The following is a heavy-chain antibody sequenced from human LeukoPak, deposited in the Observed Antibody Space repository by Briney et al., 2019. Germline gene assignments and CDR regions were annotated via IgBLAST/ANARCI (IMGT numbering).Heavy chain of an antibody. D-gene: IGHD3-9*01. V-gene: IGHV3-7*01. CDR2: IKQDGSEK. J-gene: IGHJ6*03. Sequence: PGGSLRLSCAASGFTFSSYWMSWVRQAPGKGLEWVANIKQDGSEKYYVDSVKGRFTISRGNAKNSLYLQMNSLRAEDTAVYYCARDLPTQHYDILTGLSTYYYMDVWGKGTTVTVSS. CDR1: GFTFSSYW. CDR3: ARDLPTQHYDILTGLSTYYYMDV.